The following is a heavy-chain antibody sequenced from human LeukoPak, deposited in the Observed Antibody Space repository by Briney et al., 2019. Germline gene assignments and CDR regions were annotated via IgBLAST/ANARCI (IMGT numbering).Heavy chain of an antibody. D-gene: IGHD3-10*01. J-gene: IGHJ4*02. CDR1: GFTVSSNY. CDR3: ARSNMVREDY. CDR2: ICSGGST. V-gene: IGHV3-53*01. Sequence: GGSLRLSCAASGFTVSSNYMSWVRQAPGKGLEWVSVICSGGSTYYADSVKGRFTISRDNSKNTLYLQMNSLRAEDTAVYYCARSNMVREDYWGQGTLVTVSS.